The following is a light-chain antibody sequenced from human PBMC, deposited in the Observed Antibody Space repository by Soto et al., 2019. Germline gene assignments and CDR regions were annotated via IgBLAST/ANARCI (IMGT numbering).Light chain of an antibody. CDR3: QSHDSSLNSLV. CDR2: GNT. CDR1: SSNIGAGYD. V-gene: IGLV1-40*01. J-gene: IGLJ3*02. Sequence: QSVLTQPPSMSGAPGQRVTISCTGSSSNIGAGYDVHWYQHLPGTAPKLLIYGNTNRPSGVPDRFSGSKSGTSASLAITGLRAEDEADYYCQSHDSSLNSLVFGGGTKLTVL.